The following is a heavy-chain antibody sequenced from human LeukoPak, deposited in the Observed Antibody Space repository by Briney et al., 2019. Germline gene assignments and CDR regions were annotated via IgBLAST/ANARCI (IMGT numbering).Heavy chain of an antibody. Sequence: GASVKVSCKASGGTLSSYAIRWVRQAPGQGLEWMGRIIPIFGIANYAQKFQGRVTITADKSTSTAYMDLSSLRSEDTAVYYCARGMITSVEGAFDYWGQGTLVTVSS. V-gene: IGHV1-69*04. CDR1: GGTLSSYA. D-gene: IGHD3-16*01. CDR3: ARGMITSVEGAFDY. J-gene: IGHJ4*02. CDR2: IIPIFGIA.